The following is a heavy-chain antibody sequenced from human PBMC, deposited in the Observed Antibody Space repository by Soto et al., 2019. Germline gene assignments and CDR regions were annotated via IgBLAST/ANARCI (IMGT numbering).Heavy chain of an antibody. CDR1: GFTFSSYS. V-gene: IGHV3-23*01. J-gene: IGHJ4*02. CDR2: IRTSVGDT. D-gene: IGHD4-17*01. Sequence: GGSXRLSCASSGFTFSSYSMNWVRQAPGKGLEWVSTIRTSVGDTYYEASVKGRFTISRDNSKSTVYMHLNRLRAEDKAIYYCAKDTKYDYGYFDSWGQGTLVTVSS. CDR3: AKDTKYDYGYFDS.